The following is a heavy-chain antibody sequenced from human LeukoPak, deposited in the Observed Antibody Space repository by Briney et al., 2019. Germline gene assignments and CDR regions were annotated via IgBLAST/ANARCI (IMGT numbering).Heavy chain of an antibody. J-gene: IGHJ3*01. V-gene: IGHV4-59*01. D-gene: IGHD2-15*01. CDR3: AHSKRGGGYSINAFAV. CDR2: SYSGGNT. CDR1: GASTSAYY. Sequence: PSETLSLTCTVSGASTSAYYWSWIRQPPGKGLEWIGYSYSGGNTNYNPPLKSLVTISIDSSENQFSLRLTSVTAADTAVYFCAHSKRGGGYSINAFAVWGQGALVTISS.